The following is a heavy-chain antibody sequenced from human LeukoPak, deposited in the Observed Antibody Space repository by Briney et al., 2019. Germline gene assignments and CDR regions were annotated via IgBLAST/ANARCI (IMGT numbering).Heavy chain of an antibody. V-gene: IGHV3-7*01. D-gene: IGHD4-11*01. CDR1: GFTFSNSW. CDR2: VQHIGGET. Sequence: PGGSLRLSCAGSGFTFSNSWMGWVRQAPGKGLEWVANVQHIGGETYYVDSVKGRFTISSDNAKNSVYLQMNSLGADDTAVYYCATYSILNAREFRYWGQGILVTVTS. CDR3: ATYSILNAREFRY. J-gene: IGHJ1*01.